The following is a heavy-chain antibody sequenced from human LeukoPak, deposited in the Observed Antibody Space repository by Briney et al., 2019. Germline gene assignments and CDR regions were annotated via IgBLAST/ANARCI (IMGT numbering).Heavy chain of an antibody. CDR1: GGSISSSY. Sequence: SETLSLTCTVTGGSISSSYWSWIRQPPGKGLEWIGYIYYSGSTNYNPSLKSRVTMSVDTSKNQFSLTLSSVTAADTAVYYCARIEGAVAGNQDYFDYWGQGTLVTVSS. CDR3: ARIEGAVAGNQDYFDY. J-gene: IGHJ4*02. D-gene: IGHD6-19*01. CDR2: IYYSGST. V-gene: IGHV4-59*01.